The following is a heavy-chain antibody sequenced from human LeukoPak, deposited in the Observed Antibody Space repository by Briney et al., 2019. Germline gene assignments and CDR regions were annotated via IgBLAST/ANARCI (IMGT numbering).Heavy chain of an antibody. CDR1: GFTFSSYG. V-gene: IGHV3-7*01. CDR2: IKQDGSDK. Sequence: GGSLRLSCAASGFTFSSYGMHWVRQAPGQGLEWVANIKQDGSDKYSLDSVKGRFTISRDNAKNSLYLQMNSLGTEDTGVYYCARVQSVAFDLWGQGTMVTVSS. CDR3: ARVQSVAFDL. J-gene: IGHJ3*01.